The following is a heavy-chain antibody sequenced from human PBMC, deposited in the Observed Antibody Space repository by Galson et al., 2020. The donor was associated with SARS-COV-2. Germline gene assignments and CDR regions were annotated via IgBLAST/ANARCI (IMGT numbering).Heavy chain of an antibody. J-gene: IGHJ4*02. D-gene: IGHD2-15*01. CDR2: IYPDGSDT. CDR1: GYSFTSYW. V-gene: IGHV5-51*01. CDR3: ARQGCRGGTCYLDY. Sequence: GSGYSFTSYWIGWVRQMPGKGLEWMGVIYPDGSDTRYSPSFQGQVTISADKPISTAYLQWSSLKASDTAIYYCARQGCRGGTCYLDYWGQGTLVTVSS.